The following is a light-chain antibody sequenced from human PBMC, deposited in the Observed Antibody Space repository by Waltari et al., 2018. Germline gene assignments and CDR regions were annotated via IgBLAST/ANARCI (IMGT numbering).Light chain of an antibody. V-gene: IGLV1-44*01. CDR2: TNN. Sequence: QSVLTQPPSASGTPGQRVTISCSGSRSNIGSNPVNWYQQLPGTAPKLRIDTNNRLPAGVADRFSGSKSGTSASLAISGLQSEDEAEYYCATWDDNLKVVFGGGTKLTVL. J-gene: IGLJ2*01. CDR1: RSNIGSNP. CDR3: ATWDDNLKVV.